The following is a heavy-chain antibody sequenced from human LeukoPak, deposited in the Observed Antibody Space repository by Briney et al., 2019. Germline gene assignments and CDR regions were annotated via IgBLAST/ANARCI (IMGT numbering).Heavy chain of an antibody. CDR1: GYTFTSYA. Sequence: ASVKVSCKASGYTFTSYAISWVRQAPGQGLEWMGGIIPIFGTTNYARKFRGRVTLTADKSTRTAYMELSSLRSEDTAVYYCARVLRYCSGGNCYSGGLGYMDVWGKGTTVTISS. J-gene: IGHJ6*03. CDR3: ARVLRYCSGGNCYSGGLGYMDV. V-gene: IGHV1-69*06. D-gene: IGHD2-15*01. CDR2: IIPIFGTT.